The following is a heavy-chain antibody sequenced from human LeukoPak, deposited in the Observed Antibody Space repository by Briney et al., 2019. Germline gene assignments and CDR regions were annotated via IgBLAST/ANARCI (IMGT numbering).Heavy chain of an antibody. CDR2: INPNSGGT. J-gene: IGHJ5*02. Sequence: GASVKVSCKASGYTFTGYYMHWVRQAPGQGLEWMGWINPNSGGTNYAQKFQGRVTMTRDTSISTAYMELSRLRSDDTAVYYCARELPTTVVVPAARPGRFDPWGQGTLVTVSS. CDR1: GYTFTGYY. D-gene: IGHD2-2*01. V-gene: IGHV1-2*02. CDR3: ARELPTTVVVPAARPGRFDP.